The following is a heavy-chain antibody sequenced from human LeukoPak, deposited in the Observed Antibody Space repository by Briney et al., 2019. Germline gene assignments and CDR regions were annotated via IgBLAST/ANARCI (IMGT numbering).Heavy chain of an antibody. J-gene: IGHJ4*02. CDR1: GFTFSSYS. CDR2: ISSTSSPI. Sequence: GGSLRLSCVASGFTFSSYSMNWVRQAPGKGLEWVSYISSTSSPIYYADSVKGRFTISRDNARNSLYLQMNSLRAEDTAVYYCARGLHYYYDSSGYYGYWGQGTLVTVSS. D-gene: IGHD3-22*01. CDR3: ARGLHYYYDSSGYYGY. V-gene: IGHV3-48*01.